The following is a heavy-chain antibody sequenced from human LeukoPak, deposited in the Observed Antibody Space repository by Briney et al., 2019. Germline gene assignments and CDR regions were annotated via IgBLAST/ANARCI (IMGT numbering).Heavy chain of an antibody. CDR1: GYTFTSYG. Sequence: GASVKVSCRASGYTFTSYGISWVRQASGQGLEWMGWISAYNGNTNYAQKLQGRVTMTTDTSTSTAYMELRSLRSDDTAVYYCARLILLGGSCIPTQEVYFDYWGQGTLVTVSS. D-gene: IGHD2-15*01. J-gene: IGHJ4*02. V-gene: IGHV1-18*01. CDR3: ARLILLGGSCIPTQEVYFDY. CDR2: ISAYNGNT.